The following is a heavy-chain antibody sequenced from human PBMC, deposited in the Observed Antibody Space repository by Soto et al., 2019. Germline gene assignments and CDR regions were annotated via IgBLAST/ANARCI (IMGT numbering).Heavy chain of an antibody. D-gene: IGHD6-19*01. J-gene: IGHJ5*02. CDR2: ISGSGGRT. V-gene: IGHV3-23*01. CDR1: GFTFSSYA. CDR3: AKDWVGAVAGNWFDP. Sequence: EVQLLESGGGLVQPGGSLRLSCAASGFTFSSYAMSWVRQAPGKGLEWVSAISGSGGRTYYAYSVKGRFTISRDNSKNTLYLQMTSLRAEDTAVYYCAKDWVGAVAGNWFDPWGQGTLVTVSS.